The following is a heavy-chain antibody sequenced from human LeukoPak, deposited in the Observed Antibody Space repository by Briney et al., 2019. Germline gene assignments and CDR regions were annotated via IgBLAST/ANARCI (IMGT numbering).Heavy chain of an antibody. J-gene: IGHJ4*02. Sequence: PGGSLRLSCVVSGFMFNNYWMSWVRQAPGKGLEWVATIRQDGSDKYFLDSVRGRFTISRDNAENSLYLQMNSLRAEDTAVYYCARDEGFGGSSFVYWGQGTLVTVSS. D-gene: IGHD3-10*01. CDR3: ARDEGFGGSSFVY. V-gene: IGHV3-7*01. CDR1: GFMFNNYW. CDR2: IRQDGSDK.